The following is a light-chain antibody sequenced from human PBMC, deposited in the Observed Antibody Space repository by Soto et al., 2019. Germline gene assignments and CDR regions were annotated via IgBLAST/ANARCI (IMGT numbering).Light chain of an antibody. V-gene: IGKV2-28*01. Sequence: DIVMTQSPLSLPVTPGEPASISCRSSQSLLHRTGYNYLDWYLQKPGQSPQLLIYLGSNRSSGVPARCSGTGSGTDFTLQISRVEADDVWVYYCMQTLQTPPFTFGPGTKVDIK. CDR1: QSLLHRTGYNY. J-gene: IGKJ3*01. CDR2: LGS. CDR3: MQTLQTPPFT.